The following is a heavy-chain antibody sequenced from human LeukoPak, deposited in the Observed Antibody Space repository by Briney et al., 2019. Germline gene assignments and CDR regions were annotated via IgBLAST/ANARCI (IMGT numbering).Heavy chain of an antibody. CDR1: GFTFSSYA. CDR2: ISSSSSYI. V-gene: IGHV3-21*01. J-gene: IGHJ4*02. CDR3: ARVGGSSWSLDY. Sequence: GGSLRLSCAASGFTFSSYAMSWVRQAPGKGLEWVSSISSSSSYIYYADSVKGRFTISRDNAKNSLYLQMNSLRAEDTAAYYCARVGGSSWSLDYWGQGTLVTVSS. D-gene: IGHD6-13*01.